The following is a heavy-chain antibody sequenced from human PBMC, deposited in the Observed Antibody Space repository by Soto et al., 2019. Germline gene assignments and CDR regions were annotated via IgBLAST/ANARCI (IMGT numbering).Heavy chain of an antibody. Sequence: GGSLRLSCAASGFTFDDYAMHWVRQAPGKGLEWVSGISWNSGSIGYADSVKGRFTISRDNAKNSLYLQMNSLRAEDTALYYCAKDIVPYCSSTSCYGTAFDIWGQGTMVTVSS. CDR3: AKDIVPYCSSTSCYGTAFDI. J-gene: IGHJ3*02. D-gene: IGHD2-2*01. V-gene: IGHV3-9*01. CDR2: ISWNSGSI. CDR1: GFTFDDYA.